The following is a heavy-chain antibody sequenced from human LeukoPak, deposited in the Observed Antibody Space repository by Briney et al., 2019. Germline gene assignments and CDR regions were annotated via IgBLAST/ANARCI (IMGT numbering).Heavy chain of an antibody. Sequence: SETLSLTCTVSGGSISSYYWSWIRQPPGKGLEWIGYIYTSGSTNYNPSLKSRVTISVDTSKNQFSLKLSSVTAADTAVYYCARSYGVRGSYYKGPRYNWFDPWGQGTLVTVSS. CDR1: GGSISSYY. CDR3: ARSYGVRGSYYKGPRYNWFDP. CDR2: IYTSGST. D-gene: IGHD3-10*01. J-gene: IGHJ5*02. V-gene: IGHV4-4*09.